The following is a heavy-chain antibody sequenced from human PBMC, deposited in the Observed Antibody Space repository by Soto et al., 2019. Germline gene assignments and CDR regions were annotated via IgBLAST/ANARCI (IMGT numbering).Heavy chain of an antibody. Sequence: EVQLVESGGSVVPPGGSLRLSCAASGFTFSAYWMHWVRQAPGKGLMWVSRINGDGRTTSYADSVKGRFTISRENAKNTLYLQMNSLRAEDTAVYYCARAAYGEYWFDPWGQGTLVTVSS. V-gene: IGHV3-74*01. CDR3: ARAAYGEYWFDP. CDR2: INGDGRTT. J-gene: IGHJ5*02. CDR1: GFTFSAYW. D-gene: IGHD4-17*01.